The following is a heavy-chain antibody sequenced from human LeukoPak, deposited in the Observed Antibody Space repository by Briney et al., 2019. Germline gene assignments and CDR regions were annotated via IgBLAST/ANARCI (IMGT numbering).Heavy chain of an antibody. CDR3: ARDYGEGGYYFDY. CDR1: GYTFSNYW. CDR2: ISSDGSST. Sequence: PGGSLRLPCAASGYTFSNYWMHWVRHAPGKGLVWLSRISSDGSSTNYADSVKGRFTISRDNAKNTLYLQMNSLRAEDTAVYYCARDYGEGGYYFDYWGQGTLVTVSS. J-gene: IGHJ4*02. D-gene: IGHD4-17*01. V-gene: IGHV3-74*01.